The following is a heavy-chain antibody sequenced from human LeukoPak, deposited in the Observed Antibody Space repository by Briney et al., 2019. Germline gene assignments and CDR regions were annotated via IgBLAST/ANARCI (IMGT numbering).Heavy chain of an antibody. V-gene: IGHV4-59*01. Sequence: PSETLSLTCTVSGGSISNYYWSWIRQPPGKGLEWVGYIYYSGSTDYNPSLKSRVTISVDTSKNQFSLKLSSVTAADTAVYYCARVSAAAGDPLGYYYYGMDVWGQGTTVTVSS. CDR2: IYYSGST. CDR1: GGSISNYY. J-gene: IGHJ6*02. D-gene: IGHD6-13*01. CDR3: ARVSAAAGDPLGYYYYGMDV.